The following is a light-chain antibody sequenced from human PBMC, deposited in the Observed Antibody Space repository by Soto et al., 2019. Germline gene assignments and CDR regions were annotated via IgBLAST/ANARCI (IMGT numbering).Light chain of an antibody. Sequence: EIVVTQSPVTLSLSPGERATLSCRASQSVSSKLAWYQHNRGQAPRLLIYGASSRATGIPARFSGSGSGTEFTLTISSLQSEDFAIYYCQQYNNYITFGQGTRLEI. V-gene: IGKV3-15*01. CDR3: QQYNNYIT. J-gene: IGKJ5*01. CDR2: GAS. CDR1: QSVSSK.